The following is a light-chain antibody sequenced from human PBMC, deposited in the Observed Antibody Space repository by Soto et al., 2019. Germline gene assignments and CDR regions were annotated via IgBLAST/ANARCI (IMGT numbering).Light chain of an antibody. J-gene: IGLJ2*01. Sequence: QLVLTQSPSASASLGASVKLTCTLSSGHSSYAIAWHQQQPEKGPRYLMNLNSDGSHSKGDGIPHRFSGSSSGAERYLTISSLQSEDEADYYCQTWGTGILVFGGGTKLTVL. CDR3: QTWGTGILV. V-gene: IGLV4-69*01. CDR1: SGHSSYA. CDR2: LNSDGSH.